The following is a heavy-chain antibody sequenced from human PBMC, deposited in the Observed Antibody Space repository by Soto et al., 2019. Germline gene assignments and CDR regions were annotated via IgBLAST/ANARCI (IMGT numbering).Heavy chain of an antibody. CDR2: ISGSGGST. D-gene: IGHD6-19*01. J-gene: IGHJ4*02. V-gene: IGHV3-23*01. CDR3: AKDDVIAVAGSEGDY. Sequence: GGSLRLSCAASGFTFSSYAMSWVRQAPGKGLEWVSAISGSGGSTYYADSVKGRFTISRDNSKNTLYLQMNSLRAEDTAVYYCAKDDVIAVAGSEGDYWGQGTLVTVSS. CDR1: GFTFSSYA.